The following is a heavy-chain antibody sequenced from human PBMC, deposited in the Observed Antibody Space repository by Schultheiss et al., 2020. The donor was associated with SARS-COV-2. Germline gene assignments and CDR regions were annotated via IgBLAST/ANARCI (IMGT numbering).Heavy chain of an antibody. D-gene: IGHD3-22*01. CDR3: ASLYYYDSSGYRDWFDP. J-gene: IGHJ5*02. Sequence: GGSLRLSCAVSGFTFSDYAMNWVRQAPGKGLEWVSSISSSSSYIYYADSVKGRFTISRDNAKNSLYLQMNSLRAEDTAVYYCASLYYYDSSGYRDWFDPWGQGTLVTVSS. CDR2: ISSSSSYI. V-gene: IGHV3-21*01. CDR1: GFTFSDYA.